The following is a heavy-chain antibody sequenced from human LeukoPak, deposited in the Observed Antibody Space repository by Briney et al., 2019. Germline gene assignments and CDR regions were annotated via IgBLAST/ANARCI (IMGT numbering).Heavy chain of an antibody. CDR1: GGTFSSYA. CDR2: IIPIFGTA. J-gene: IGHJ3*02. CDR3: ARDFSLDDAFDI. D-gene: IGHD3-3*01. Sequence: ASVEVSCKASGGTFSSYAISWVRQAPGQGLEWMGGIIPIFGTANYAQKFQGRVTITTDESTSTAYMELSSLRSEDTAVYYCARDFSLDDAFDIWGQGTMVTVSS. V-gene: IGHV1-69*05.